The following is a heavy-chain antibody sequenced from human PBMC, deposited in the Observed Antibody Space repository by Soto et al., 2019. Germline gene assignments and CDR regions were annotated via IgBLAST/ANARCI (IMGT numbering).Heavy chain of an antibody. CDR3: AKRAFESSGYYRGFAY. J-gene: IGHJ4*02. Sequence: QLQLQQSGPGLVKPSETLSLTCNVSGGSVSSSRYYWGWIRQPPGKGLEWIGSFYYSGSTYYNPSLKSRVTMSLDTSKNDFSLKLTSVTAADTAVYYCAKRAFESSGYYRGFAYWGQGTLVTVSS. CDR2: FYYSGST. CDR1: GGSVSSSRYY. V-gene: IGHV4-39*02. D-gene: IGHD3-22*01.